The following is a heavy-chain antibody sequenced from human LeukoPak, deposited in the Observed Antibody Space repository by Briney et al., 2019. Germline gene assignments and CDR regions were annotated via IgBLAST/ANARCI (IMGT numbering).Heavy chain of an antibody. J-gene: IGHJ5*02. V-gene: IGHV3-11*01. D-gene: IGHD6-13*01. CDR1: GFTFSDYY. CDR3: AKDPIAAAGISWFDP. Sequence: GGSLRLSCAASGFTFSDYYMSWIRQAPGKGLEWVSYISSSGSTIYYADSVKGRFTISRDNAKNSLYLQMNSLRAEDTAVYYCAKDPIAAAGISWFDPWGQGTLVTVSS. CDR2: ISSSGSTI.